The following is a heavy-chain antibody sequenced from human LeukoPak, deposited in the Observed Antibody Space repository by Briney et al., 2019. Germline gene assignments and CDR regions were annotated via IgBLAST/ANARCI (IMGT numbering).Heavy chain of an antibody. J-gene: IGHJ4*02. D-gene: IGHD3-22*01. CDR2: ISAYNGNT. Sequence: ASVKVSCKASGYTFTSYGISWVRQAPGQGLEWMGWISAYNGNTNYAQKLQGRVTMTTDTSTSTAYMELRSLRSDDTAVYYCARDPRLDYYDSSAPGGDYWGQGTLVTVSS. CDR1: GYTFTSYG. CDR3: ARDPRLDYYDSSAPGGDY. V-gene: IGHV1-18*01.